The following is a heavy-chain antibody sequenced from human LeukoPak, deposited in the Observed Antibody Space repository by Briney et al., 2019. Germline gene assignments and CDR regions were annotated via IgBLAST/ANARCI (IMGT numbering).Heavy chain of an antibody. V-gene: IGHV1-69*13. CDR3: ARAPYYDSSGYPNYFDY. CDR1: GGTFISYA. J-gene: IGHJ4*02. D-gene: IGHD3-22*01. CDR2: IIPIFGTA. Sequence: SVKVSCKASGGTFISYAISWVRQAPGQGLEWMGGIIPIFGTANYAQKFQGRVTITADESTSTAYMELSSLRSEDTAVYYCARAPYYDSSGYPNYFDYWGQGTLVTVSS.